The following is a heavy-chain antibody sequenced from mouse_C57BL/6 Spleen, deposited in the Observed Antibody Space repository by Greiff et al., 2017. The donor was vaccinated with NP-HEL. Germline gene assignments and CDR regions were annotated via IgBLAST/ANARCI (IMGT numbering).Heavy chain of an antibody. J-gene: IGHJ4*01. CDR2: IYWDDDK. D-gene: IGHD1-1*01. Sequence: QVQLKQSGPGILQSSQTLSLTCSFSGFSLSTSGMGVSWIRQPSGKGLEWLAHIYWDDDKRYNPPLKSRLTISKDTSRNQVFLKITSVDTADTATYYCARRATDYYGSPYAMDYWGQGTSVTVSS. CDR1: GFSLSTSGMG. CDR3: ARRATDYYGSPYAMDY. V-gene: IGHV8-12*01.